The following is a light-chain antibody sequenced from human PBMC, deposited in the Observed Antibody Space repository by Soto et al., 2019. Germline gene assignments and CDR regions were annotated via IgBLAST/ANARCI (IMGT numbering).Light chain of an antibody. CDR2: DNN. CDR3: GTWDTSLSAGV. V-gene: IGLV1-51*01. J-gene: IGLJ3*02. CDR1: SXNIGSNY. Sequence: QSVLAQPPSVSAAPGQKVTISCSGSSXNIGSNYVSWYQHLPGTAPKLLIYDNNYRPSGIPDRFSGSKSGTSATLGITGLQTGDEADYYCGTWDTSLSAGVFGGGTKVTVL.